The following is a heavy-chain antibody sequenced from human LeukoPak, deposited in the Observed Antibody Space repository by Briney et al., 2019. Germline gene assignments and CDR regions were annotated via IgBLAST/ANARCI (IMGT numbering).Heavy chain of an antibody. Sequence: SQTLSLTCTVSGGSISSGDYYWSWIRQPPGKGLEWIGYIYYSGSTYYNPSLKSRVTISVDTSKNQFSLKLSSVTAADTAVYYCARGLVVPAASPTFDYWGQGTLVTVSS. CDR1: GGSISSGDYY. D-gene: IGHD2-2*01. J-gene: IGHJ4*02. CDR3: ARGLVVPAASPTFDY. CDR2: IYYSGST. V-gene: IGHV4-30-4*08.